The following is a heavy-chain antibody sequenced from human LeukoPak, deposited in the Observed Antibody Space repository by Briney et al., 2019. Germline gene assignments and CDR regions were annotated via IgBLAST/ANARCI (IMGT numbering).Heavy chain of an antibody. CDR3: ARAPEGYYSYYFDY. J-gene: IGHJ4*02. D-gene: IGHD2-15*01. V-gene: IGHV3-7*01. CDR2: IKQDGSEK. Sequence: GGSLRLSCAASGFTFSSYWMSWVRQAPGKGLEWVANIKQDGSEKYYVDSVKGRFTISRDNAKNSLYLQMNSLRAEDTAVYYCARAPEGYYSYYFDYWGQRTLVTVSS. CDR1: GFTFSSYW.